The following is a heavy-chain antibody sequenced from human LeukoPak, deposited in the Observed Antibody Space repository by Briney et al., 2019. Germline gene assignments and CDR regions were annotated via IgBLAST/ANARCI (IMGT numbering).Heavy chain of an antibody. V-gene: IGHV4-30-4*08. CDR2: IYYSGST. CDR3: AIRPYCSSTSCYSDYYYMDV. J-gene: IGHJ6*03. D-gene: IGHD2-2*01. CDR1: GGSISSGDYY. Sequence: SETLSLTCTVSGGSISSGDYYWSWIRQPPGKGLEWIGYIYYSGSTYYNLSLKSRVTISVDTSKNQFSLKLSSVTAADTAVYYCAIRPYCSSTSCYSDYYYMDVWGKGTTVTVSS.